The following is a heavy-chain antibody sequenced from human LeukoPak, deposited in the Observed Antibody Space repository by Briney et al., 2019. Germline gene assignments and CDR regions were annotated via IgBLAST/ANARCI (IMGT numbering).Heavy chain of an antibody. Sequence: ASVEVSCKASGYSFTDYYMHWVRQAPGQGLEWMGWINPNIGGTKYAERFQGRVTMTRDTSISTAYMELSRLTSDDTAVYYCATSRLLINPFDYWVQGTLVTVSS. CDR2: INPNIGGT. V-gene: IGHV1-2*02. CDR1: GYSFTDYY. D-gene: IGHD2-21*02. J-gene: IGHJ4*02. CDR3: ATSRLLINPFDY.